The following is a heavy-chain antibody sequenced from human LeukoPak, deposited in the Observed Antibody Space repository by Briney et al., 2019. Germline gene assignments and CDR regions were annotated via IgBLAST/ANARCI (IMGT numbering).Heavy chain of an antibody. CDR2: IYYSGST. CDR3: ARVGLSYSSGWYTVDY. Sequence: PSETLSLTCTVSGGSISSYYWSWIRQPPGKGLEWIAYIYYSGSTNYNPSLKSRVTISVDTSKNQFSLKLTSVTAADTAVYYCARVGLSYSSGWYTVDYWGQGTLVTVSS. V-gene: IGHV4-59*01. J-gene: IGHJ4*02. CDR1: GGSISSYY. D-gene: IGHD6-19*01.